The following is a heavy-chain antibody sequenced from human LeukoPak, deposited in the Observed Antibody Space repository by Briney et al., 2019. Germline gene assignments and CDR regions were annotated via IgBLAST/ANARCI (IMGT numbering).Heavy chain of an antibody. CDR1: GYTYTSYD. CDR2: MNPNSGNT. CDR3: ARGGADAFDI. V-gene: IGHV1-8*03. D-gene: IGHD4-17*01. J-gene: IGHJ3*02. Sequence: ASVKVSCKASGYTYTSYDINWVRQATGQGLEWMGWMNPNSGNTGYAQKFQGRVTIARNTSISTAYMELSSLRSEDTAVYYCARGGADAFDIWGQGTMVTVSS.